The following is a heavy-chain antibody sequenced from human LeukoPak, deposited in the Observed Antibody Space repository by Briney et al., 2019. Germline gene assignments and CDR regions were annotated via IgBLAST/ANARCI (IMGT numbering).Heavy chain of an antibody. D-gene: IGHD2-15*01. CDR1: GFTFSSYA. CDR3: SRGRGYCSGARCYAALNWFDP. CDR2: IGSEAYGGTT. V-gene: IGHV3-49*04. Sequence: GGSLRLSCAASGFTFSSYAMSWVRQAPGKGLEWVGFIGSEAYGGTTEYVASVKGRFTVSRDDSKSIAYLQMNSLKTEDTAVYYCSRGRGYCSGARCYAALNWFDPWGQGTLVTVSS. J-gene: IGHJ5*02.